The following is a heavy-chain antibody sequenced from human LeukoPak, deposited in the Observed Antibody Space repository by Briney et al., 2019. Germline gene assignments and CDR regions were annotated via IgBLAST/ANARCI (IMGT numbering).Heavy chain of an antibody. V-gene: IGHV3-53*01. D-gene: IGHD2-15*01. J-gene: IGHJ3*02. CDR2: IYSGGST. CDR3: ARGILVVAATGDAFDI. Sequence: GGSLRLSCAASGFTVSSNYMSWVRQAPGKGLEWVSLIYSGGSTYYADSVKGRFTISRDTSKNTLYLQMNSLRAEDTAVYYCARGILVVAATGDAFDIWGQGTMVTVSS. CDR1: GFTVSSNY.